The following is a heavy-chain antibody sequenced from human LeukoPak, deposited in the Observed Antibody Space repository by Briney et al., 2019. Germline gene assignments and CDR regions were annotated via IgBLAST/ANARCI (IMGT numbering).Heavy chain of an antibody. Sequence: GGSLRLACAASGFTFSSYSMNWVRQAPGKGLEWVSSISSSSSYIYYADSVKGRFTISRDNAKNSLYLQMNSLRAEDTAVYYCARVVDYYDSSGYSGYWGQGTLVTVSS. CDR2: ISSSSSYI. D-gene: IGHD3-22*01. J-gene: IGHJ4*02. CDR3: ARVVDYYDSSGYSGY. V-gene: IGHV3-21*01. CDR1: GFTFSSYS.